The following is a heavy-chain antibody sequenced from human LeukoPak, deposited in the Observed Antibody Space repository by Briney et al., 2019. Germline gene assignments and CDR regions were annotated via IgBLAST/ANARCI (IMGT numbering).Heavy chain of an antibody. Sequence: GGSLRLSCAASGFIFSSHWMSWVRQAPGKGLEWVANIKQDGSEKYYVDSVKDRFTISRDNAKNSLSLQMNSLRAEDTAVYYCAKPRGGDSWAFDFWGQGTMVTVSS. CDR2: IKQDGSEK. D-gene: IGHD2-21*02. J-gene: IGHJ3*01. CDR1: GFIFSSHW. CDR3: AKPRGGDSWAFDF. V-gene: IGHV3-7*05.